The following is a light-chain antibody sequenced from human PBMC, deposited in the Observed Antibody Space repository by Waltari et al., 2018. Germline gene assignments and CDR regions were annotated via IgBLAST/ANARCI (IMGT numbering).Light chain of an antibody. CDR2: GAS. CDR3: QQYGSSVMYT. CDR1: QSVSRSR. Sequence: EVVLTQSPATLSLSPGERATLSCRASQSVSRSRVAWYLHKPGQAPRLLIYGASGRATGIPDRFSGSGSGTDFSLTISRVEPEDFAMYYCQQYGSSVMYTFGQGTKLEIK. V-gene: IGKV3-20*01. J-gene: IGKJ2*01.